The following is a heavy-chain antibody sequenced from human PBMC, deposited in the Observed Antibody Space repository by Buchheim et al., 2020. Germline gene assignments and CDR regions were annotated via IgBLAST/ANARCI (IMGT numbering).Heavy chain of an antibody. Sequence: QVQLVESGGGVVQPGRSLRLSCAASGFTFSSYAMHWVRQAPGKGLEWVALISYDGSNTYNADSVKGRFTISRDNSKNTLYLQMNSLRAEDTAVYYCARDRMVRRVRRSQYDYWGQGTL. CDR3: ARDRMVRRVRRSQYDY. V-gene: IGHV3-30*04. D-gene: IGHD3-10*01. CDR2: ISYDGSNT. CDR1: GFTFSSYA. J-gene: IGHJ4*02.